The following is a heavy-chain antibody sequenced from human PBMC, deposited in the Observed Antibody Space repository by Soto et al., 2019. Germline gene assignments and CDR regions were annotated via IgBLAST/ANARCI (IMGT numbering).Heavy chain of an antibody. Sequence: QLQLQESGPGLVKPSETLSLTCTVSGGSISSSSFHWGWIRQPPGKGLEWIGSIYYSGSTYYSPSRKSRVAITVATSKNQFSLKLSSVTAADTAVYYCARRERAAGTDWWFDPWGQGTLVTVSS. CDR1: GGSISSSSFH. J-gene: IGHJ5*02. CDR2: IYYSGST. D-gene: IGHD6-13*01. CDR3: ARRERAAGTDWWFDP. V-gene: IGHV4-39*01.